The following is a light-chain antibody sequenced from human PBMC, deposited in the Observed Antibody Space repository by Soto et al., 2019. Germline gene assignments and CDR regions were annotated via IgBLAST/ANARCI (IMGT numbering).Light chain of an antibody. J-gene: IGLJ2*01. CDR1: SSDVGGFKY. V-gene: IGLV2-14*01. Sequence: QSALAQPASVPGSPGQSITISCTGTSSDVGGFKYVSWYQHLPGKAPKLIIYEVSYRPSGVSNRFSGSKSGNTASLDISGLQAEDEADYYCSSYTSSSTLGHVIFGGGTKVTVL. CDR3: SSYTSSSTLGHVI. CDR2: EVS.